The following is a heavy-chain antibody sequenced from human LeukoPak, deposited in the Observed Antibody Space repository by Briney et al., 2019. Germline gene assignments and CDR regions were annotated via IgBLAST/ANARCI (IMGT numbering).Heavy chain of an antibody. J-gene: IGHJ4*02. CDR1: GFTFSSYW. CDR3: ARGGGGFDY. Sequence: PGGSLRLSCAASGFTFSSYWMHWVRQAPGKGLVWVSRVNSDGSSTYYADSVKGRFTISRDNAKNTLHLQMNSPRADDTAVYYCARGGGGFDYWGQGTLVTVSS. CDR2: VNSDGSST. D-gene: IGHD3-10*01. V-gene: IGHV3-74*01.